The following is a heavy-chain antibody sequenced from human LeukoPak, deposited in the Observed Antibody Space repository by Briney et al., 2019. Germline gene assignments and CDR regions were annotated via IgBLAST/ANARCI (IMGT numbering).Heavy chain of an antibody. V-gene: IGHV3-30*04. CDR1: GFTFSSYA. D-gene: IGHD3-16*01. Sequence: GGSLRLSCAASGFTFSSYAMHWVRQAPGKGLEWVAVISYDGSNKYYADSVKGRFTISRDNSKNTLYLQMNSLRAEDTAVYYCARGHYGGGFDYWGQGTLVTVSS. CDR3: ARGHYGGGFDY. J-gene: IGHJ4*02. CDR2: ISYDGSNK.